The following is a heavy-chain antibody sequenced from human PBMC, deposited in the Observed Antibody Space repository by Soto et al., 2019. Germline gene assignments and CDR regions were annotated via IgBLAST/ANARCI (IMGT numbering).Heavy chain of an antibody. CDR2: TNPSGGST. CDR1: GYTFTSYY. CDR3: ARGGTIFGVVIEYYYYYGMDV. D-gene: IGHD3-3*01. J-gene: IGHJ6*02. V-gene: IGHV1-46*01. Sequence: GASVKVSCKASGYTFTSYYMHWVRQAPGQGLEWMGITNPSGGSTSYAQKFQGRVTMTRDTSTSTVYMELSSLRSEDTAVYYCARGGTIFGVVIEYYYYYGMDVWGQGTTVTAP.